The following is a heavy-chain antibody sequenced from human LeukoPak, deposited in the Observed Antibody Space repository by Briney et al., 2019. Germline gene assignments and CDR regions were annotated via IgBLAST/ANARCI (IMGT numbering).Heavy chain of an antibody. J-gene: IGHJ4*02. CDR1: GYTFSSYA. D-gene: IGHD6-13*01. CDR3: ARGEISISWYLSCDY. Sequence: ASVKVSCKASGYTFSSYAMNWVRQAPGQGLEWMGWINPNNGGTNYAQKFQGRVPMTRDTSIRTAYMEVSRLRSDDTAVYYCARGEISISWYLSCDYWGQGTLVTVSS. V-gene: IGHV1-2*02. CDR2: INPNNGGT.